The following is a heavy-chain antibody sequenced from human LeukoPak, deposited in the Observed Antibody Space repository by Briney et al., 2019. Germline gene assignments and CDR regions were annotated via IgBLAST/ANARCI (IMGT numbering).Heavy chain of an antibody. J-gene: IGHJ4*02. D-gene: IGHD6-19*01. CDR2: TYYRSKWYN. CDR3: ARDFGTTGWHTIDY. CDR1: GDSVSSKNGA. V-gene: IGHV6-1*01. Sequence: SQTLSLTCVVSGDSVSSKNGAWSWIRQSPSRGLEWLGRTYYRSKWYNDYAESMEGRMTISQDTSKNQYSLHLNSVTPDDTAVYYFARDFGTTGWHTIDYWGQGTLVTVSS.